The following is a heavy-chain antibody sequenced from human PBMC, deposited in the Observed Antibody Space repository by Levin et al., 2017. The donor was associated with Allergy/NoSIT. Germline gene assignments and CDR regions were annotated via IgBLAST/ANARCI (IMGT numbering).Heavy chain of an antibody. Sequence: GGSLRLSCAASGFTFSSYAMHWVRQAPGKGLEWVAVISYDGSNKYYADSVKGRFTISRDNSKNTLYLQMNSLRAEDTAVYYCAREGRPRRREGIAVAGTPAYFDYWGQGTLVTVSS. CDR3: AREGRPRRREGIAVAGTPAYFDY. D-gene: IGHD6-19*01. V-gene: IGHV3-30-3*01. CDR1: GFTFSSYA. CDR2: ISYDGSNK. J-gene: IGHJ4*02.